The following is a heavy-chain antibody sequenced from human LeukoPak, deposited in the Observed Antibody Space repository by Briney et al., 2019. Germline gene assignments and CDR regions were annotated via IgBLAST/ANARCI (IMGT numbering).Heavy chain of an antibody. CDR2: ISNSGVST. D-gene: IGHD1-1*01. V-gene: IGHV3-23*01. Sequence: GGSLRLSCAASGFTFNTYTMYWVRQAPGKGLEWVSGISNSGVSTYYADSVKGRFTISRDNSKNTLYLQMNSLRAEDTALYYCAKGLERESRLDSWGQGTLVTVSS. CDR1: GFTFNTYT. CDR3: AKGLERESRLDS. J-gene: IGHJ4*02.